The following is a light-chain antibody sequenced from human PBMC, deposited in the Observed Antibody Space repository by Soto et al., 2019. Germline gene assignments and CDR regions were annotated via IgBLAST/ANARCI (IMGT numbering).Light chain of an antibody. Sequence: EIVLTQSPGTLSLSPGERATLSCRASQSVKTFLVWYQQRPGQAPRPLIHDASHRAAGIPARFSGSGFGTDFTLTISSLEPEDAAVYYCQQRSNWPPITFGQGTRLEI. CDR1: QSVKTF. V-gene: IGKV3-11*01. J-gene: IGKJ5*01. CDR2: DAS. CDR3: QQRSNWPPIT.